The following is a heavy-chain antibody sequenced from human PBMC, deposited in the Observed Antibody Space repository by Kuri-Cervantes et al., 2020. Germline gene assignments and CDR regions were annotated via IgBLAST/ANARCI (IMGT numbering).Heavy chain of an antibody. CDR1: GFSFSSYG. CDR2: INHSGST. Sequence: GSLRLSCAASGFSFSSYGMSWVRQAPGKGLEWIGEINHSGSTNYDPSLKSRVTISVDTSKNQFSLKLSSVTAADTAVYYCARGVGSYSSSPRIDSTFDYWGQGTLVTVSS. J-gene: IGHJ4*02. V-gene: IGHV4-34*01. CDR3: ARGVGSYSSSPRIDSTFDY. D-gene: IGHD6-6*01.